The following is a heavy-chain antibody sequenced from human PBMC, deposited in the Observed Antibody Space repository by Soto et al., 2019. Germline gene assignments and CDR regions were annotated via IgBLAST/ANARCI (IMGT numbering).Heavy chain of an antibody. Sequence: EVQLVESGGGLVQPGGSLRVSCAASGFTFSSYWMHWVRQAPGKGLVWVSRINSDGSSTSYADSVKGRFTISRDNAKNTLYLQMNSLRAEHTAIYYCARRAAVAGLHYWGQGTLVTVSS. D-gene: IGHD6-19*01. V-gene: IGHV3-74*01. CDR3: ARRAAVAGLHY. CDR1: GFTFSSYW. CDR2: INSDGSST. J-gene: IGHJ4*02.